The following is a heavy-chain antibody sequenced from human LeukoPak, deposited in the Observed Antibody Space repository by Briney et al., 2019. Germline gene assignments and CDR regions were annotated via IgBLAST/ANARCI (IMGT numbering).Heavy chain of an antibody. D-gene: IGHD2-21*01. V-gene: IGHV6-1*01. CDR2: TYYRSKWYN. CDR3: ARDELWSEFDY. J-gene: IGHJ4*02. CDR1: GDSVSSNSAA. Sequence: SQTLSLTCAISGDSVSSNSAAWNWLTQSPARGLDWLGRTYYRSKWYNDSAVAVKSLLTINPDTSKNQFSLQLNSVNPEDKAVYYCARDELWSEFDYWGQGTLVTVSS.